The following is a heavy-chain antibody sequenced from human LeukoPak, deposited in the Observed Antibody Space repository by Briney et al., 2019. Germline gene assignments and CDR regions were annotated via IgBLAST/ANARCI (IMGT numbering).Heavy chain of an antibody. CDR3: AGRVYSNYEELDY. Sequence: SVKVSCKASGGTFSSYAISWVRQAPGQGLEWMGGIIPIFGTANYAQKFQGRVTITADESTSTAYMELSSLRSEDTAVYYCAGRVYSNYEELDYWGQGTLVTVSS. V-gene: IGHV1-69*13. D-gene: IGHD4-11*01. CDR2: IIPIFGTA. CDR1: GGTFSSYA. J-gene: IGHJ4*02.